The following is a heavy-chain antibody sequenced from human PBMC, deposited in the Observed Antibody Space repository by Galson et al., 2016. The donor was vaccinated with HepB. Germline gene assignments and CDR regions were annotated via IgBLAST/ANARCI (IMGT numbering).Heavy chain of an antibody. V-gene: IGHV2-5*02. D-gene: IGHD3/OR15-3a*01. CDR3: SHTPPPVGLREPWTYYFDN. Sequence: PALVKPTQTLTLTCSFSGFSLSTFGVGVAWIRQPPGKALEWLALIYSDGDERYSPSLNNRLTITKDTSKNQVVLTMTNVDSVDTATYYCSHTPPPVGLREPWTYYFDNWGQGILVTVSS. CDR1: GFSLSTFGVG. CDR2: IYSDGDE. J-gene: IGHJ4*02.